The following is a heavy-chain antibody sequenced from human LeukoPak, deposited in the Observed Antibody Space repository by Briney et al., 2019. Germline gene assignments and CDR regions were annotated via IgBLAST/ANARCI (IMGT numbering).Heavy chain of an antibody. D-gene: IGHD4-17*01. CDR2: INRSGGRT. Sequence: ASVKVSCTASGYTFTNYYMHWVRQAPGQGLEWMGIINRSGGRTIYAQKFQGRVTMTRDTSTSTVYMELSSLRSEDTAVYYCARGRNYGDYYYYYMDVWGKGTTVTVSS. J-gene: IGHJ6*03. CDR3: ARGRNYGDYYYYYMDV. V-gene: IGHV1-46*01. CDR1: GYTFTNYY.